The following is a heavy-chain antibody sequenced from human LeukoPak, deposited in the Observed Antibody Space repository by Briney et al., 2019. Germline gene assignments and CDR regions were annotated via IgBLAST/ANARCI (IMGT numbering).Heavy chain of an antibody. Sequence: ASVKVSCKASGGTFSSYAISWVRQAPGQGLEWMGGIIPIFGTANYAQKFQGRVTITTDESTSTAYMELSSLRSEDTAVYYCASSYSSSWYKDAFDIWGQGTMVTVSS. J-gene: IGHJ3*02. CDR3: ASSYSSSWYKDAFDI. D-gene: IGHD6-13*01. V-gene: IGHV1-69*05. CDR1: GGTFSSYA. CDR2: IIPIFGTA.